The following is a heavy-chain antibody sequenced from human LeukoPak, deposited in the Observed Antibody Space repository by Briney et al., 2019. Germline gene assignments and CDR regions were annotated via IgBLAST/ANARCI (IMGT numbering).Heavy chain of an antibody. Sequence: SVKVSCKASGGTFSSYAISWVRQAPGQGPEWMGRITPIFGTANYAQKFQGRVTITTDESTSTAYMELSSLRSEDTAVYYCARSCSGGSCYSRYYFDYWGQGTLVTVSS. J-gene: IGHJ4*02. CDR1: GGTFSSYA. CDR2: ITPIFGTA. D-gene: IGHD2-15*01. V-gene: IGHV1-69*05. CDR3: ARSCSGGSCYSRYYFDY.